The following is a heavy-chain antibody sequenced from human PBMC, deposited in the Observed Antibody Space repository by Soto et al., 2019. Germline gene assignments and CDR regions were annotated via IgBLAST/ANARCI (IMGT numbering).Heavy chain of an antibody. V-gene: IGHV4-34*01. D-gene: IGHD2-2*01. J-gene: IGHJ3*02. Sequence: PSETLSLTCAVYGGSFSGYYWSWIRQPPGKGLEWIGEINHSGSTNYNPSLKSRVTISVDTSKNQFSLKLSSVTAADTAVYYCAKLGYCSSTSCRGPAFDIWGQGTMVTVSS. CDR1: GGSFSGYY. CDR2: INHSGST. CDR3: AKLGYCSSTSCRGPAFDI.